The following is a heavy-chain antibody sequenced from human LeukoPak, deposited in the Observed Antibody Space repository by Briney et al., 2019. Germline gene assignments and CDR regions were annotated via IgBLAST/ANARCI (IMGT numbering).Heavy chain of an antibody. Sequence: SETLSLTCAVYGGSLSGHYWDWIRQPPGKGLEWIGLINHGGTTNYNPSLKSRVTISIGTSKNQFSLNLNSVTAADTAVYYCARSRGAWLQSIADFWGQGTLVTVSS. J-gene: IGHJ4*02. D-gene: IGHD5-24*01. CDR3: ARSRGAWLQSIADF. V-gene: IGHV4-34*01. CDR2: INHGGTT. CDR1: GGSLSGHY.